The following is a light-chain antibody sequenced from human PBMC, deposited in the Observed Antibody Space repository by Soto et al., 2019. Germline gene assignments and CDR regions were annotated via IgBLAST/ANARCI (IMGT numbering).Light chain of an antibody. CDR1: QHISDY. CDR3: HQYFNPRT. CDR2: DGT. J-gene: IGKJ4*01. Sequence: DTRLTQSPSSLSASVGDRVTITCQASQHISDYLNWYQQKPGKAPKLLIYDGTKLETGVPSRFSGSGSGTEFTFTISSPQPEDTATYYCHQYFNPRTFGGGTKVEIK. V-gene: IGKV1-33*01.